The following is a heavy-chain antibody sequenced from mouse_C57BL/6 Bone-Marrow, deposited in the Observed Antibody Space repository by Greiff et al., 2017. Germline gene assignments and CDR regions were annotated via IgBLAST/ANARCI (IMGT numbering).Heavy chain of an antibody. CDR3: ARQAAQATYYFDY. D-gene: IGHD3-2*02. V-gene: IGHV5-15*01. CDR2: ISNLAYSI. CDR1: GFTFSDYG. J-gene: IGHJ2*01. Sequence: DVHLVESGGGLVQPGGSLKLSCAASGFTFSDYGMAWVRQAPRKGPEWVAFISNLAYSIYYADTVTGRFTISRENAKNTLYLEMDSLRSEDTAMYYCARQAAQATYYFDYWGQGTTLTVSS.